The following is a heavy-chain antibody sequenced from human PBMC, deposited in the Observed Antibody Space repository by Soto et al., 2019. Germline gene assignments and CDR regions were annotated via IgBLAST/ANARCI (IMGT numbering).Heavy chain of an antibody. V-gene: IGHV4-59*01. CDR3: ARDLWGYCGTDCYPLDV. CDR1: GGSISGYY. CDR2: MYNTGST. J-gene: IGHJ6*02. Sequence: TSETLSLTCTVSGGSISGYYWSWIRQPTGKGLEWIGYMYNTGSTVYNPSFKSRVTISVDTSKNQFSLKLNSVTAADTAVYYCARDLWGYCGTDCYPLDVWGQGTTVTAP. D-gene: IGHD2-21*02.